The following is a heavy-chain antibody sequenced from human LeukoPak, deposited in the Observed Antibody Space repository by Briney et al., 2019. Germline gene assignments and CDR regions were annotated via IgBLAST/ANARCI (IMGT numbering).Heavy chain of an antibody. Sequence: GGSLRLSCAASGFTFSSYAMHWVRQAPGKGLEWVAVISYDGSNEYYADSVKGRFTISRDNSKNTLYLQMNSLRAEDTAVYYCARDMYQLPALADYWGQGTLVTVSS. CDR1: GFTFSSYA. V-gene: IGHV3-30*04. J-gene: IGHJ4*02. D-gene: IGHD2-2*01. CDR2: ISYDGSNE. CDR3: ARDMYQLPALADY.